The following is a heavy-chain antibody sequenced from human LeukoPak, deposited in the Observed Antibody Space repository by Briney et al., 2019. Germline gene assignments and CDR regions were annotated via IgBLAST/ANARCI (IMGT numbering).Heavy chain of an antibody. CDR1: GFTFSGYD. J-gene: IGHJ1*01. D-gene: IGHD4-11*01. CDR3: ASGIAVTSPVH. CDR2: ISYDGSSK. Sequence: PGGSLRLSCAASGFTFSGYDMHWVRQAPGKGLDWVAVISYDGSSKYYADSVKGRFTISRDNSKNTLYLQMNSLRAEDTAVYYCASGIAVTSPVHWGQGTLVTVSS. V-gene: IGHV3-30-3*01.